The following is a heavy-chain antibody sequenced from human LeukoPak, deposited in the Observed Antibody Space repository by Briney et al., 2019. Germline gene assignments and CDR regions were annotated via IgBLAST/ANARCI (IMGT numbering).Heavy chain of an antibody. J-gene: IGHJ4*02. V-gene: IGHV3-15*01. CDR2: IKSKIDGGTI. Sequence: PGGSLRLSCVASGFTFSDAWMSWVRQAPGKGLEWVGRIKSKIDGGTIDYGAPAKGRFTISRDDSRNTLYLQMNSLKTEDTAVYYCTTRRQDGCWGQGTLVTVS. D-gene: IGHD6-25*01. CDR3: TTRRQDGC. CDR1: GFTFSDAW.